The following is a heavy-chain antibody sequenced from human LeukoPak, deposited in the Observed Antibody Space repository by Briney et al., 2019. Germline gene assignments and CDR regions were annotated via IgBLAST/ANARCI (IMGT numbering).Heavy chain of an antibody. V-gene: IGHV4-39*07. CDR2: IYYSGNT. CDR3: ARRDGSITMVRGVIIKVYNWFDP. Sequence: PSETLSLTCTVSGVSISSSNSYWGWIRQPPGKGLEWIGSIYYSGNTNYNPSLKSRVTISVDTSKNQFSLKLSSVTAADTAVYYCARRDGSITMVRGVIIKVYNWFDPWGQGTLVTVSS. J-gene: IGHJ5*02. D-gene: IGHD3-10*01. CDR1: GVSISSSNSY.